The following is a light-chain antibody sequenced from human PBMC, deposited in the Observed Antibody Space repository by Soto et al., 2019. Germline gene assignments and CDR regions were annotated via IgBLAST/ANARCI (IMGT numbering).Light chain of an antibody. CDR1: QSINSW. Sequence: DIQMTQSPSTLSASVGDRVTITCRASQSINSWLAWYQQKPGKAPKVLIYKASSLESGVRSSFSGSGSGTEFTLTITSLQPDDFATYYCQQYNTSPDTFGQGTKV. V-gene: IGKV1-5*03. CDR2: KAS. CDR3: QQYNTSPDT. J-gene: IGKJ1*01.